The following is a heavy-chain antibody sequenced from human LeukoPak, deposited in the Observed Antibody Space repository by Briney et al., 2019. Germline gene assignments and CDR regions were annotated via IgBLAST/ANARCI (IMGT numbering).Heavy chain of an antibody. Sequence: SETLSLTCTVSGASVGSAGYYWSWIRQPPGGGLEWIGYVYYIANTNYNPSLKSRVTMSVNPSKNQFSLKLNSVTAADTAMYYCARTQSQSGSYRYYFSYWGQGTLVTVSS. V-gene: IGHV4-61*08. CDR2: VYYIANT. J-gene: IGHJ4*02. D-gene: IGHD1-26*01. CDR1: GASVGSAGYY. CDR3: ARTQSQSGSYRYYFSY.